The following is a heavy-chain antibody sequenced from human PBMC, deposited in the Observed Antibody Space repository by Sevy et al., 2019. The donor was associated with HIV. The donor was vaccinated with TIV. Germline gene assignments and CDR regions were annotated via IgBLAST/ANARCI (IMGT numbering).Heavy chain of an antibody. CDR2: ISNSGSTI. J-gene: IGHJ4*02. CDR1: GFTFSSYE. D-gene: IGHD3-9*01. Sequence: GGSLRLSCTASGFTFSSYEMNWVRQAPGKGLEWVSYISNSGSTIHYSDSVKGRFTISRDNSKNTLYLQMNSLRAEDTAVYYCAKEYYYDILTGYYPTSWGQGTLVTVSS. CDR3: AKEYYYDILTGYYPTS. V-gene: IGHV3-48*03.